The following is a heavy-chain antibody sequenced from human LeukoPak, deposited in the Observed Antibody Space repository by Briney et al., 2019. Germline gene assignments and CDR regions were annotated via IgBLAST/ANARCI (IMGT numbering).Heavy chain of an antibody. CDR1: GFTFSSYA. V-gene: IGHV3-30-3*01. D-gene: IGHD2-2*01. CDR2: ISYDGSNK. Sequence: GGSLRLSCAASGFTFSSYAMHWVRQAPGKGLEWVAVISYDGSNKYYADSVKGRFTISRDNSKNTLYLQMNSLRAEDTAVYYCARLGVHCSSTSCYWFDYWGQRTLVTVSS. CDR3: ARLGVHCSSTSCYWFDY. J-gene: IGHJ4*02.